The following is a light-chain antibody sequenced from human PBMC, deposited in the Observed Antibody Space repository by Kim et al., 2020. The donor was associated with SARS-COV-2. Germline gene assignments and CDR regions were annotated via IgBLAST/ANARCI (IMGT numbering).Light chain of an antibody. CDR3: QQYNGYSPT. CDR1: QSISSW. Sequence: ASVGDRVTITCRASQSISSWLAWYQQKPGKAPKLLIYKTSTLESGVPSRFSGSGSGTEFTLTISSLQPDDFATYYCQQYNGYSPTFGQGTKVDIK. V-gene: IGKV1-5*03. J-gene: IGKJ1*01. CDR2: KTS.